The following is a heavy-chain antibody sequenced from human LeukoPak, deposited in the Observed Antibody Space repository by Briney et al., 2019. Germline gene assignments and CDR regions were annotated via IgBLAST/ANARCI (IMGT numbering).Heavy chain of an antibody. V-gene: IGHV3-7*01. CDR1: GGSFSGYY. CDR3: ARGQGFLDAFDI. CDR2: IKQDGSEK. D-gene: IGHD3-3*01. J-gene: IGHJ3*02. Sequence: PSETLSLTCAVYGGSFSGYYWSWVRQAPGKGLEWVANIKQDGSEKYFVDSVKGRFTISRDNAKNSLYLQMSSLRAEDTAVYYCARGQGFLDAFDIWGQGTMVTVSS.